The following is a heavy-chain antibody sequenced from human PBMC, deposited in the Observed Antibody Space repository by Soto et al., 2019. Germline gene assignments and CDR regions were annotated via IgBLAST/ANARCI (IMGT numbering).Heavy chain of an antibody. CDR3: ATDSNYDVSTSF. D-gene: IGHD3-3*01. V-gene: IGHV1-69*01. Sequence: QVQLVQSGAEVKKPGSSVRVSCKASGGTLNNYAINWVRQAPGQGLEWMGGILPVSAPPDYAQKFQGRVSITAHHSTSTVYMELSRLTSDDTAVYFCATDSNYDVSTSFWGQGTLVTVSS. CDR2: ILPVSAPP. J-gene: IGHJ4*02. CDR1: GGTLNNYA.